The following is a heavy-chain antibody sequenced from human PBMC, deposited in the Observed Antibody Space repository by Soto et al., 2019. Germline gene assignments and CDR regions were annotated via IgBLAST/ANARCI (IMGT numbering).Heavy chain of an antibody. CDR1: GGTFSSYA. CDR3: ARERHPGYSTSPNPFDY. J-gene: IGHJ4*02. Sequence: QVQLVQSGAEVKKPGSSVKVSCKASGGTFSSYAISWVRQAPGHGLEWMGGIIPIFGTAKYAQKFQGRVTINADESTSTAYMEMTSLRSEDTAVYYCARERHPGYSTSPNPFDYWGQGTLVTVSS. CDR2: IIPIFGTA. D-gene: IGHD6-6*01. V-gene: IGHV1-69*01.